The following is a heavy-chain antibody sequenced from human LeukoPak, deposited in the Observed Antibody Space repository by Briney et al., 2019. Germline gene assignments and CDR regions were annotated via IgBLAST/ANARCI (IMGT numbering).Heavy chain of an antibody. V-gene: IGHV3-30-3*01. Sequence: GGSLRLSCAASGFTFSSYAMHWVRQAPGKGLEWVAVISYDGSNKYYVDSVKGRFTISRDNSKNTLYLQMNSLRAEDTAVYYCARDLFGGVVVITSIFDYWGQGTLVTVSS. J-gene: IGHJ4*02. CDR3: ARDLFGGVVVITSIFDY. CDR1: GFTFSSYA. CDR2: ISYDGSNK. D-gene: IGHD3-22*01.